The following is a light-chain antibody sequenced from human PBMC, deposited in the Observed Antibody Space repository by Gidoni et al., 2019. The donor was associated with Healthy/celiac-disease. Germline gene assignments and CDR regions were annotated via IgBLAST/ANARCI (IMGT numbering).Light chain of an antibody. CDR2: WAS. Sequence: DIVVTLSLASLPVSLGERATINCKSSQSVLYSSNNNIDLAWYQQKPGQPPKLLSYWASTRESGVTDRFSGSGSGTDFTLTISSLEDEDVAVYYCQKNYSTPRTFGQGTKVEIK. CDR3: QKNYSTPRT. CDR1: QSVLYSSNNNID. V-gene: IGKV4-1*01. J-gene: IGKJ1*01.